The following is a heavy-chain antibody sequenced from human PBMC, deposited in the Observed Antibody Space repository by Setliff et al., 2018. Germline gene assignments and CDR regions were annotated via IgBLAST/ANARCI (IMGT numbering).Heavy chain of an antibody. CDR3: GRGFSRIEGWGNWFDP. Sequence: ETLSLTCTVSGGSVSNSGFFWGWLRQAPGKGLEWIGNIYDSGSSNYNASLKSRLIITRDTSKNQISLKFTSVTAADTAVYYCGRGFSRIEGWGNWFDPWGQGILVTVSS. J-gene: IGHJ5*02. D-gene: IGHD2-15*01. V-gene: IGHV4-39*01. CDR1: GGSVSNSGFF. CDR2: IYDSGSS.